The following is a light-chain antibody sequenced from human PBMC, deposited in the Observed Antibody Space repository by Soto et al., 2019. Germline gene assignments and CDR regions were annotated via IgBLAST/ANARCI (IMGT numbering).Light chain of an antibody. CDR2: EVS. CDR3: SSYTRSTTHV. V-gene: IGLV2-14*01. J-gene: IGLJ1*01. CDR1: SSDVGGYNY. Sequence: QSALTQPASVSGSPRQSITISCTGTSSDVGGYNYVSWYQQHPGKAPKLMIYEVSNRPSGVSDRFSGSTSGNTASLTISWLQAEDEDDYYCSSYTRSTTHVFGTGTKLTVL.